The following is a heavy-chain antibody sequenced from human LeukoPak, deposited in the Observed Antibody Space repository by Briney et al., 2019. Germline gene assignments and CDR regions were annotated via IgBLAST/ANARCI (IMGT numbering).Heavy chain of an antibody. CDR2: IIPIFGTA. D-gene: IGHD5-18*01. V-gene: IGHV1-69*06. CDR3: ATRERIQLWNRNYYYYYVDV. Sequence: SVKVSCKASGGTFSSYAISWVRQAPGQGLEWMGGIIPIFGTANYAQKFRGRVTITADKSTSTAYMELSSLRSEDTAVYYCATRERIQLWNRNYYYYYVDVWGKGTTVTVSS. J-gene: IGHJ6*03. CDR1: GGTFSSYA.